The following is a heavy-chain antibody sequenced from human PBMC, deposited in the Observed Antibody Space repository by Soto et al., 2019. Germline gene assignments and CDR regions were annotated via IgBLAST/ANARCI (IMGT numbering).Heavy chain of an antibody. V-gene: IGHV4-30-2*01. CDR3: ARAGGLGAVAADY. CDR2: TYHSGST. CDR1: GGSISSGGYS. J-gene: IGHJ4*02. Sequence: QLQLQESGSGLVKPSQTLSLTCAVSGGSISSGGYSWSWIRQPPGKGLEWIGYTYHSGSTYYNPSLKSRVTISVDRSKNQFSLKLSSVTAAATAVYYCARAGGLGAVAADYWGQGTLVTVSS. D-gene: IGHD6-19*01.